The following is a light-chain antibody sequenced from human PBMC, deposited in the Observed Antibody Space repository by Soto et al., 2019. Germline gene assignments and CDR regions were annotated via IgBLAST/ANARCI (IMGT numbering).Light chain of an antibody. V-gene: IGLV2-8*01. Sequence: QSALTQPPSASGSPGQSVTISCTGTSSDVGTYKYVSWYQQHPGKAPKLMIYEVSKRPSGVPDRFSGSKSGNTASLTVSGLQAEDEADYYCSSYAGSNTPYVFGTGTKVTVL. CDR2: EVS. CDR1: SSDVGTYKY. J-gene: IGLJ1*01. CDR3: SSYAGSNTPYV.